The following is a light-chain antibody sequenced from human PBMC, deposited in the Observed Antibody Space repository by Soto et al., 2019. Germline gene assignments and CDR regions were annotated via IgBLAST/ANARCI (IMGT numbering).Light chain of an antibody. CDR2: AAS. CDR1: QGIRSY. V-gene: IGKV1-9*01. J-gene: IGKJ4*01. Sequence: DIQLTQSPSFLSASVGARVPITCRASQGIRSYLAWYQQKPGKAPKLLIYAASTLQSGVPSRFSGSGSGTEFTLTISSLQPEDFATYYCQQLNSYPLTFGGGTKVDIK. CDR3: QQLNSYPLT.